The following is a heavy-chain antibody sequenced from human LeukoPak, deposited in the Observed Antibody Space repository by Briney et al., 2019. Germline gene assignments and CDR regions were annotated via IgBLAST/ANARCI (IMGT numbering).Heavy chain of an antibody. CDR3: ARVLVNEVYCSGGSCPHYYYYMDV. Sequence: ASVKVSCKASGYTFTGYYMHWARQAPGQGLEWMGRINPNSGGTNYAQKFQGRVTMTRDTSISTAYMELSRLRSDDTAVYYCARVLVNEVYCSGGSCPHYYYYMDVWGKGTTVTVS. CDR1: GYTFTGYY. J-gene: IGHJ6*03. V-gene: IGHV1-2*06. CDR2: INPNSGGT. D-gene: IGHD2-15*01.